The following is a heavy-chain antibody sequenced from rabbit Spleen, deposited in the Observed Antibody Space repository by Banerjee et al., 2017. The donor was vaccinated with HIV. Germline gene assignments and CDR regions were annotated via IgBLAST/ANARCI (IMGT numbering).Heavy chain of an antibody. J-gene: IGHJ3*01. CDR1: GFDFSRYG. CDR2: IDPIFGST. D-gene: IGHD1-1*01. V-gene: IGHV1S45*01. Sequence: QLEESGGGLVQPEGSLTLTCKASGFDFSRYGVSWVRQAPGKGLEWIGYIDPIFGSTHYASWAKGRFTISKTSSTTVTLRMTSLTAADRAAYFCARDLVGVIGWNFYLWGQGTLVTVS. CDR3: ARDLVGVIGWNFYL.